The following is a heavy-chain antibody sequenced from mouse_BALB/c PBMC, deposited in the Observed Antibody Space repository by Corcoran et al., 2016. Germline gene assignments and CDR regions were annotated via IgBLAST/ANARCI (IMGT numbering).Heavy chain of an antibody. J-gene: IGHJ4*01. CDR2: INTYTGEP. CDR3: ARSANWDAMDY. CDR1: GYTFTNYG. V-gene: IGHV9-3-1*01. D-gene: IGHD4-1*01. Sequence: QIQLVQSGPELKKPGETVKISCKASGYTFTNYGMNWVKQAPGKGLKWMGWINTYTGEPTYADDFKGRFAFSLETSASTAYLQINNLKNEDTATYFCARSANWDAMDYCGQGTSVTVSS.